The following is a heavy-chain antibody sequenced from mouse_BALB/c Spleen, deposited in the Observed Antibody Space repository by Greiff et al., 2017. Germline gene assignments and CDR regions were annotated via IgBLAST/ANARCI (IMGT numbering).Heavy chain of an antibody. CDR3: ARWGLASINLFAY. V-gene: IGHV1-4*02. D-gene: IGHD2-4*01. CDR1: GYTFTSYT. Sequence: QVQLQQSAAELARPGASVKMSCKASGYTFTSYTMHWVKQRPGQGLEWIGYINPSSGYTEYNQKFKDKTTLTADKSSSTAYMQLSSLTSEDSAVYYCARWGLASINLFAYWGQGTLVTVSA. CDR2: INPSSGYT. J-gene: IGHJ3*01.